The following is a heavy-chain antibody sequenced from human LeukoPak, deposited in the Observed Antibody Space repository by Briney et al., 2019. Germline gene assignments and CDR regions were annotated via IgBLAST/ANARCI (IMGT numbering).Heavy chain of an antibody. CDR1: GFTFSSYG. Sequence: GGSLRLSCAASGFTFSSYGMHWVRQAPGKGLEWVAFIRYDGSNKYYADSVKGRFTISRDNSKNTLYLQMNSLRAEDTAVYYCAKGSPAPDVSRYFDWSPLIDYWGQGTLVTVSS. D-gene: IGHD3-9*01. CDR3: AKGSPAPDVSRYFDWSPLIDY. CDR2: IRYDGSNK. V-gene: IGHV3-30*02. J-gene: IGHJ4*02.